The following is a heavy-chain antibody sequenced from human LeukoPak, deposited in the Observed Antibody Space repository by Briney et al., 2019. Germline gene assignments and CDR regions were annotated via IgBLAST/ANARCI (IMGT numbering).Heavy chain of an antibody. CDR1: GGSISSSSYY. D-gene: IGHD6-19*01. Sequence: SETLCLTCTVSGGSISSSSYYWGWIRQPPGKGLEWIGSIYYSGSTYYNPSLKSRVTISVDTSKNQFSLKLSSVTAADTAVYYCVGIPGSGWYESYYFDYWGQGTLVTVSS. CDR3: VGIPGSGWYESYYFDY. V-gene: IGHV4-39*01. CDR2: IYYSGST. J-gene: IGHJ4*02.